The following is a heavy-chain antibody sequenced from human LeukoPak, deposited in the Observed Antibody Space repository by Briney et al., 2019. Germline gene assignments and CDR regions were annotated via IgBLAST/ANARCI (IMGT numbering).Heavy chain of an antibody. J-gene: IGHJ6*03. CDR1: GGSISSYY. V-gene: IGHV4-4*07. CDR2: IYTSGST. CDR3: ARGFSRPHYYYYYMDV. Sequence: SETLSLTCTVSGGSISSYYWSWIRQPAGKGLEWTGRIYTSGSTNYNPSLKSRVTMSVDTSKNQFSLKLSSVTAADTAVYYCARGFSRPHYYYYYMDVWGKGTTVTVSS.